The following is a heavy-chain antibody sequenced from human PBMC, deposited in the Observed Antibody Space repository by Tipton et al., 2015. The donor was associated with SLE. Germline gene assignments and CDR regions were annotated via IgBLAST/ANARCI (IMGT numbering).Heavy chain of an antibody. CDR2: TYYRSKWYN. CDR3: ARSGQRGSHSVRAFEI. D-gene: IGHD1-26*01. Sequence: GLVKPSQTLSLTCAISGDSVSSNSAAWNWIRQSPSRGLEWLGRTYYRSKWYNDYAVSVKGRITINPDTSKNQFSLQLNSVTPEDTAVYYCARSGQRGSHSVRAFEIWSPGPMVTVSS. CDR1: GDSVSSNSAA. V-gene: IGHV6-1*01. J-gene: IGHJ3*02.